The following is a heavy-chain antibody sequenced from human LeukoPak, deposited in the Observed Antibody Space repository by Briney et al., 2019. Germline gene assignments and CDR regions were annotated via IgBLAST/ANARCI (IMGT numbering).Heavy chain of an antibody. CDR1: GGTFSSYA. D-gene: IGHD1-26*01. Sequence: VASVNVSCKASGGTFSSYAISWVREAPGQGLEWMGGIIPIFGTANYAQKFQGRVTITADESTSTAYMELSSLRSEDTAVYYCARESSSGSYFADAFDIWGQGTMVTVSS. J-gene: IGHJ3*02. V-gene: IGHV1-69*13. CDR2: IIPIFGTA. CDR3: ARESSSGSYFADAFDI.